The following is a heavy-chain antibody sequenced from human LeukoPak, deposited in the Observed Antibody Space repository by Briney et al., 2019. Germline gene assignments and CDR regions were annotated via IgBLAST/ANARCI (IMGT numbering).Heavy chain of an antibody. J-gene: IGHJ3*02. CDR1: GFTFTTYV. Sequence: ASVKVSCKASGFTFTTYVSWVRQAPGQRLEWMGWIRGDNGATFYAHELRGRLTMTTDTSTSTVYMELRSLKSDDTAIYYCTRDQATFDIWGQGTMVTVTS. CDR3: TRDQATFDI. CDR2: IRGDNGAT. V-gene: IGHV1-18*01.